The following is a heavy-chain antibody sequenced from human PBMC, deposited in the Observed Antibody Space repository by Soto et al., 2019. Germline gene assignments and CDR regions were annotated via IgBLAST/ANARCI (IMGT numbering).Heavy chain of an antibody. CDR3: AARYSSGWVGFDP. CDR1: GFTFTSSA. CDR2: IVVGSGNT. Sequence: SVKVSCKASGFTFTSSAVQWVRQARGQRLEWIGWIVVGSGNTNYAQKFQERVTITRDMSTSTAYMELSSLRSEDTAVYYCAARYSSGWVGFDPWGQGTLVTVSS. J-gene: IGHJ5*02. D-gene: IGHD6-19*01. V-gene: IGHV1-58*01.